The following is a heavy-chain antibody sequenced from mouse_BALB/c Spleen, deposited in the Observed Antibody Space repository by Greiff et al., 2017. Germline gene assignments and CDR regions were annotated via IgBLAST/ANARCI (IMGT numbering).Heavy chain of an antibody. Sequence: EVKVEESGPDLVKPSQSLSLTCTVTGYSITSGYSWHWIRQFPGNKLEWMGYIHYSGSTNYNPSLKSRISITRDTSKNQYYLQLNSVTTEDTATYYCARSPYYGSSHYFDYWGQGTTLTVSS. V-gene: IGHV3-1*02. D-gene: IGHD1-1*01. CDR2: IHYSGST. CDR1: GYSITSGYS. CDR3: ARSPYYGSSHYFDY. J-gene: IGHJ2*01.